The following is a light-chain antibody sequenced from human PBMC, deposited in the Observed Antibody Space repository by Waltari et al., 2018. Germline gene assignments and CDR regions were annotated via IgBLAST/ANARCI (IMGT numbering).Light chain of an antibody. J-gene: IGLJ3*02. Sequence: QSVLTQPPSASGTPGQGVTISCSGSASNIGGNVVNWYQQLPGKAPKLLIYRSEHRPSGVPDRFSGSKSGTSASLAISGLLSDDEADYYCAAWDDSLHGHWVFGGGTKVTVL. CDR3: AAWDDSLHGHWV. CDR2: RSE. CDR1: ASNIGGNV. V-gene: IGLV1-44*01.